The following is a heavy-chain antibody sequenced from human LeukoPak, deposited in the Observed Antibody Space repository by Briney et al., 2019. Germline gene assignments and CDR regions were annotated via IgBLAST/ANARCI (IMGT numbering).Heavy chain of an antibody. J-gene: IGHJ4*02. V-gene: IGHV3-9*01. Sequence: GRSLRLSCAASGFTFDDYAMHWVRQAPGKGLERVSGISWNSGSIDYAGSVRGRFTISRDNAKNSLFLQMSSLRAEDTASYYCAKGTGKYWTYFDYWGLGTLVTVSS. CDR3: AKGTGKYWTYFDY. CDR2: ISWNSGSI. CDR1: GFTFDDYA. D-gene: IGHD1-1*01.